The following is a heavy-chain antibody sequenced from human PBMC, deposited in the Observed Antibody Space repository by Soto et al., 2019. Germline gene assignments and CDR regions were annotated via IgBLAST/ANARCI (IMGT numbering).Heavy chain of an antibody. J-gene: IGHJ3*02. D-gene: IGHD1-26*01. CDR1: GYTFTASY. CDR2: IDPSGGST. Sequence: QVQLVQSGAEVKKPGASVKVSCKASGYTFTASYMHCVRQAPGQGLEWMGIIDPSGGSTSYSQKFQGRVTMTRDTSTSTVYMELNSLRSEDTAVFYCARDSGHYYRSDAFDKWGQGTMVTVSS. V-gene: IGHV1-46*01. CDR3: ARDSGHYYRSDAFDK.